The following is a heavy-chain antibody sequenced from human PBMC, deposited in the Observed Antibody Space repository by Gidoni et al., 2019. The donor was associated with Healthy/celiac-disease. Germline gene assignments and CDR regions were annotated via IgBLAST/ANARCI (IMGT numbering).Heavy chain of an antibody. D-gene: IGHD3-22*01. J-gene: IGHJ3*02. CDR3: AKAEYYDSSGYDGAFDI. Sequence: EVQLLESGGGWVQPGGSLRLSCPASGFTFTRHALSWVRQAPGKGLEWVSAISGSGGSTYYADSVKGRFTISRDNSKNTLYLQMSSLRAEDTAVYYCAKAEYYDSSGYDGAFDIWGQGTMVTVSS. CDR1: GFTFTRHA. V-gene: IGHV3-23*01. CDR2: ISGSGGST.